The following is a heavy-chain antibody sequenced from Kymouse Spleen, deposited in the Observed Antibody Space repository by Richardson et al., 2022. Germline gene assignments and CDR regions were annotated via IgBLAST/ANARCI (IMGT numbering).Heavy chain of an antibody. CDR1: GFTFSSYG. D-gene: IGHD1-26*01. J-gene: IGHJ6*02. CDR2: ISYDGSNK. Sequence: QVQLVESGGGVVQPGRSLRLSCAASGFTFSSYGMHWVRQAPGKGLEWVAVISYDGSNKYYADSVKGRFTISRDNSKNTLYLQMNSLRAEDTAVYYCAKGSLGATYYYYYGMDVWGQGTTVTVSS. V-gene: IGHV3-30*18. CDR3: AKGSLGATYYYYYGMDV.